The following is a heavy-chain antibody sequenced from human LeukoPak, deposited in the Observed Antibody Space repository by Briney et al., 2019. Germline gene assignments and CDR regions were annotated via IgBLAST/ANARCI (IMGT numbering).Heavy chain of an antibody. D-gene: IGHD1-26*01. CDR3: ARKFLIEERRYPFDY. CDR1: GGSFSGYY. J-gene: IGHJ4*02. CDR2: INHSGST. Sequence: SETLSLTCAVYGGSFSGYYWSWIRRPPVKGLEWIGEINHSGSTNYNPSLKSRVTISVDTSKNQFSLKLSSVTAADTAVYYCARKFLIEERRYPFDYWGQGTLVTVSS. V-gene: IGHV4-34*01.